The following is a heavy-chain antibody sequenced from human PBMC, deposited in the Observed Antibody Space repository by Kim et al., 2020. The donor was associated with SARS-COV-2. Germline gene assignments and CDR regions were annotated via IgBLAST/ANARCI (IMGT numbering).Heavy chain of an antibody. D-gene: IGHD3-3*01. V-gene: IGHV4-31*03. Sequence: SETLSLTCTVSGGTVSSGGYYWSWIRQHPGKGLEWIGYVYYSGSTYYNPSLKRRVTISVDTSKNQFSLKLSSVTDEDTAVYYCTRDQKRGGAFDIGGQGT. CDR2: VYYSGST. J-gene: IGHJ3*02. CDR1: GGTVSSGGYY. CDR3: TRDQKRGGAFDI.